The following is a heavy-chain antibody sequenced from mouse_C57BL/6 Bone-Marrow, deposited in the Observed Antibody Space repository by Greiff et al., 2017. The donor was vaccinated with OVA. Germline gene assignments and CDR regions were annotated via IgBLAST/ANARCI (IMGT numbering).Heavy chain of an antibody. V-gene: IGHV3-8*01. Sequence: EVKLVESGPGLAKPSQTLSLTCSVTGYSITSDYWNWIRKFPGNKLEYMGYISYSGSTSYNPSLKSRISITQETSRNQDYLQLKSVTTEDTATYYCARRDGDWYFDVWGTGTTVTVSS. CDR2: ISYSGST. J-gene: IGHJ1*03. CDR1: GYSITSDY. CDR3: ARRDGDWYFDV. D-gene: IGHD3-3*01.